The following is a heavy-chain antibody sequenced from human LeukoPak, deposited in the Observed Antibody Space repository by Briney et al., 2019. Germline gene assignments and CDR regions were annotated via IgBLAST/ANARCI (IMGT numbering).Heavy chain of an antibody. CDR1: GFTFSSYS. D-gene: IGHD1-1*01. CDR2: ISTSSSTI. V-gene: IGHV3-48*01. J-gene: IGHJ6*02. CDR3: AKRHASYFYGMDV. Sequence: GGSLRLSCAASGFTFSSYSMNWVRQAPGKGLEWVSYISTSSSTIYYPDSVKGRFTISRDNAKNSLYLQMNSLRAEDTAVYYCAKRHASYFYGMDVWGQGTTVTVSS.